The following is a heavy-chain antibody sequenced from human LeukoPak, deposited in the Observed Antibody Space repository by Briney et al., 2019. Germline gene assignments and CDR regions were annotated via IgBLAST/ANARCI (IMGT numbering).Heavy chain of an antibody. V-gene: IGHV1-69*13. CDR2: IIPIFGTA. Sequence: GASVKVSCKASGGTFSSYAISWVRQAPGQGLEWMGGIIPIFGTANYAQKFQGRVTITADESTSTAYMELSSLRSEDTAVYHCARARLAVSGNYFENWGQGTLVTVSS. D-gene: IGHD6-19*01. J-gene: IGHJ4*02. CDR1: GGTFSSYA. CDR3: ARARLAVSGNYFEN.